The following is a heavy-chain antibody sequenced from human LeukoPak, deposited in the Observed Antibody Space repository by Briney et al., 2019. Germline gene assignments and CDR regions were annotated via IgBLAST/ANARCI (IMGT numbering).Heavy chain of an antibody. V-gene: IGHV4-34*01. D-gene: IGHD6-25*01. J-gene: IGHJ5*02. Sequence: SETLSLTCAVYGGSFSGYYWSWIRQPPGKGLEWIGEINHSGSTNYNPSLKSRVTISVDTSKNQFSLKLSSVTAADTAVYYRARAATWFDPWGQGTLVTVSS. CDR2: INHSGST. CDR1: GGSFSGYY. CDR3: ARAATWFDP.